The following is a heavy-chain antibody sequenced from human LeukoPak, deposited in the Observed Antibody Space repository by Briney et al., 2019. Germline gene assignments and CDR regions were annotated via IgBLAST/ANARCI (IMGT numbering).Heavy chain of an antibody. CDR2: INPNSGGT. CDR1: GYTFTDYY. J-gene: IGHJ4*02. CDR3: AREGPIVGATHRVDY. Sequence: ASVKVSCKASGYTFTDYYIHWVRQAPGQGLEWMGWINPNSGGTNYAQKFQGRVTMTRDTSISTAYMELSRLRSDDTAVYYCAREGPIVGATHRVDYWGQGTLATVSS. V-gene: IGHV1-2*02. D-gene: IGHD1-26*01.